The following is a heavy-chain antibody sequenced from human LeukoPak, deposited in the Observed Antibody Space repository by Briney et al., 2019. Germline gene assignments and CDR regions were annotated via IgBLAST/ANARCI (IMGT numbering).Heavy chain of an antibody. CDR1: GGTFSSYA. CDR2: IIPIFGIA. D-gene: IGHD2-2*02. CDR3: ARGAGDCSSTSCYKGYYYYGMDV. V-gene: IGHV1-69*04. Sequence: SVKVSCKASGGTFSSYAISWVRQAPGQGLEWMGRIIPIFGIANYAQKFQGRVTITADRSTSTAYMELSSLRSEDTAVYYCARGAGDCSSTSCYKGYYYYGMDVWGQGTTVTVSS. J-gene: IGHJ6*02.